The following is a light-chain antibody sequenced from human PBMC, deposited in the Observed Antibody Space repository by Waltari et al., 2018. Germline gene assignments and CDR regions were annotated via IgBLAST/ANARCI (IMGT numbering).Light chain of an antibody. CDR1: SGHSTNA. J-gene: IGLJ3*02. CDR2: VNSDGSH. V-gene: IGLV4-69*01. Sequence: QLGVTQSPSASASLGASVKLTCILSSGHSTNAVAWHQQQPEKGPRFLMKVNSDGSHSKGDGIPVRFSGSSSGAERYLTISSLQSEDEADYYCQAWGTGIQGVFGGGTKLTVL. CDR3: QAWGTGIQGV.